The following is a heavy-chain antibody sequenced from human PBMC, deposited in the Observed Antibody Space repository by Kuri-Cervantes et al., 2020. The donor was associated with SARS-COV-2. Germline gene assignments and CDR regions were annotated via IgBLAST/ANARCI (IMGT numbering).Heavy chain of an antibody. D-gene: IGHD2-21*02. Sequence: GESLKISCAASGFTFSSYSMNWVRQAPGKGLEWVSYISISSSTIYYADSVKGRFTISRDNAKNSLYLQMNSLRAEDTAVYYCARDKWPIVVVTCYFDYWGQGTLVTVSS. CDR3: ARDKWPIVVVTCYFDY. CDR2: ISISSSTI. J-gene: IGHJ4*02. CDR1: GFTFSSYS. V-gene: IGHV3-48*01.